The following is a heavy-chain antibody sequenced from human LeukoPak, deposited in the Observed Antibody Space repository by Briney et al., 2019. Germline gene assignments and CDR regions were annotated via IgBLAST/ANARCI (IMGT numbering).Heavy chain of an antibody. D-gene: IGHD1-26*01. CDR3: ALGYWELRTFDY. J-gene: IGHJ4*02. Sequence: SVKVSCKASGGTFSSYAISWVRQAPGQGLEWMGGIIPIFGTASYAQKFQGRVTITADESTSTAYMELSSLRSEDTAVYYCALGYWELRTFDYWGQGTLVTVSS. CDR1: GGTFSSYA. CDR2: IIPIFGTA. V-gene: IGHV1-69*01.